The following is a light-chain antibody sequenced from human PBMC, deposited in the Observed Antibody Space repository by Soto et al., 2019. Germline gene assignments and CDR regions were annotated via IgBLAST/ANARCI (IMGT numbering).Light chain of an antibody. V-gene: IGKV3-20*01. CDR1: QSVSSNY. CDR2: GAS. J-gene: IGKJ5*01. Sequence: EIVLTQSPGTLSLSPGERATLSCRTSQSVSSNYLAWYQQKPGQAPRLLIYGASSRATGIPDRFSGSGSGTDFTLTISRLEPEDFAVDYCQQYGSSPTFGERTRLEIK. CDR3: QQYGSSPT.